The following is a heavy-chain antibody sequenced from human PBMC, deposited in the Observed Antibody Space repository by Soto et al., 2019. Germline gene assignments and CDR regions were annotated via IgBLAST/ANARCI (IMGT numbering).Heavy chain of an antibody. Sequence: GGSLRLSCAASGFTFSSYSMNWVRQAPGKGLEWVSSISSSSSYIYYADSVKGRFTISRDNAKNSLYLQMNSLRAEDTAVYYCARAQFSSDELHLGELIAFDIWGQGTMVTVSS. CDR2: ISSSSSYI. CDR3: ARAQFSSDELHLGELIAFDI. V-gene: IGHV3-21*01. CDR1: GFTFSSYS. J-gene: IGHJ3*02. D-gene: IGHD3-16*01.